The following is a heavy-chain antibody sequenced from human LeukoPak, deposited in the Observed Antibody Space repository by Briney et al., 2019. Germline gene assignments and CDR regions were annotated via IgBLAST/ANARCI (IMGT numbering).Heavy chain of an antibody. Sequence: GGSLRLSCAASGFTFSSYSMNWVRQAPGKGLEWVSSISSSSSYIYYADSVKGRFTISRDNAKNSLYLQMNSLRAEDTAVYYCASPTYYDFWSGYSGEYYYMDVWGKGTTVTVSS. J-gene: IGHJ6*03. D-gene: IGHD3-3*01. CDR3: ASPTYYDFWSGYSGEYYYMDV. CDR2: ISSSSSYI. CDR1: GFTFSSYS. V-gene: IGHV3-21*01.